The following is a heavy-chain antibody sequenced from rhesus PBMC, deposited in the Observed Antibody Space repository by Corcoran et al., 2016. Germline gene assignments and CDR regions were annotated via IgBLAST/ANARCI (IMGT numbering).Heavy chain of an antibody. V-gene: IGHV1S9*01. D-gene: IGHD5-24*01. Sequence: QVQLVQSGAEVQTPGASVQPSCQACGYTFTSYYINLGRQSPGQVLEWMGGSNPSNGNTGYAQKFQGRVTMTRDTATSTAYMELSSRRSEDTAVYYCTRVGEWVQLLDYWGQGVLVTVSS. CDR3: TRVGEWVQLLDY. CDR1: GYTFTSYY. CDR2: SNPSNGNT. J-gene: IGHJ4*01.